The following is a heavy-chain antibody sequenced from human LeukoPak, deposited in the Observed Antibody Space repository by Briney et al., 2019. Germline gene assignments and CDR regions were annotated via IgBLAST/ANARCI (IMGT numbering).Heavy chain of an antibody. CDR3: AKDQDCSNGICYTGFDY. Sequence: GGSLRLSCAASGFTFSSYAMSWVRQAPGKGLERASAISGGGVSTYYADSVKGRFTISRDNSKNTLYLQMKSLRAEDTAVYYCAKDQDCSNGICYTGFDYWGQGTLVTVSS. D-gene: IGHD2-8*01. CDR2: ISGGGVST. V-gene: IGHV3-23*01. J-gene: IGHJ4*02. CDR1: GFTFSSYA.